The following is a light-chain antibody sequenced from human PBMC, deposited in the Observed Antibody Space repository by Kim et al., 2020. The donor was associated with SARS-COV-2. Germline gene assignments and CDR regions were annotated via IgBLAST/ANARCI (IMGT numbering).Light chain of an antibody. V-gene: IGKV1-5*03. CDR1: QNINNW. CDR2: KAS. J-gene: IGKJ4*01. CDR3: QQYISYSPLT. Sequence: DIQMTQSPSTLSASVGDRVTITCRASQNINNWLAWYQQKPGKAPKLLISKASSLETGVPSRFSGSGSGTEFTLTISSLQPDDFATYYCQQYISYSPLTFGGGTKLEI.